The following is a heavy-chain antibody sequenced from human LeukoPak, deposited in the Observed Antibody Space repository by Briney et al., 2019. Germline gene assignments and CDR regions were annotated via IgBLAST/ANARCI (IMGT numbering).Heavy chain of an antibody. Sequence: SETLSLTCTVSGGSISSSSFYWGWIRQPPGKGLEWLGSIYYSGSTYYNPSLKSRVTISVDTSKNQFSLKLTSVTAADTAVYYCASEHYDFWSGYLTPPSDYWGQGTLVTVSS. V-gene: IGHV4-39*02. CDR2: IYYSGST. J-gene: IGHJ4*02. CDR1: GGSISSSSFY. CDR3: ASEHYDFWSGYLTPPSDY. D-gene: IGHD3-3*01.